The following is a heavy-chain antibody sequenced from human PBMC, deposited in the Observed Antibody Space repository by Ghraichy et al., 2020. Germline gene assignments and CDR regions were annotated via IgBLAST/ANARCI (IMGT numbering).Heavy chain of an antibody. CDR2: ISSSGSTI. CDR1: GFTFSDYY. Sequence: LSLTCAASGFTFSDYYMSWIRQAPGKGLEWVSYISSSGSTIYYADSVKGRFTISRDNAKNSLYLQMNSLRAEDTAVYYCARGREGGDYTFPEYFQHWGQGTLVTVSS. D-gene: IGHD4-17*01. CDR3: ARGREGGDYTFPEYFQH. J-gene: IGHJ1*01. V-gene: IGHV3-11*01.